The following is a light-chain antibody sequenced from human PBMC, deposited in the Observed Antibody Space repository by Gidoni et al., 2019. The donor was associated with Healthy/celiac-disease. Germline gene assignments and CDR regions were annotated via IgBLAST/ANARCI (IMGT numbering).Light chain of an antibody. CDR3: QSYDISLSGSVV. J-gene: IGLJ2*01. CDR1: SSNIGAGYD. V-gene: IGLV1-40*01. CDR2: GNS. Sequence: QSVLTQPPSVSGAPGQRVTISCTGISSNIGAGYDVHWYQQLPGTAPKLIIYGNSNRPSGVPDRFSGSKSGTSASLAITGLQAEDEADYYCQSYDISLSGSVVFGGGTKLTVL.